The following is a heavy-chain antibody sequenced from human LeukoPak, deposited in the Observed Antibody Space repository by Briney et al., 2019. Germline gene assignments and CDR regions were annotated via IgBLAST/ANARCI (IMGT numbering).Heavy chain of an antibody. D-gene: IGHD3-10*01. CDR2: INAGNGNT. V-gene: IGHV1-3*01. CDR3: ARDRDYYGSGSYYNRKGWFDP. J-gene: IGHJ5*02. CDR1: GYTFTSYA. Sequence: ASVKVSCKASGYTFTSYAMHWVRQAPGQRLEWMGWINAGNGNTKYSQKFQGRVTITRDTSASTAYMELSSLRSEDTAVYYCARDRDYYGSGSYYNRKGWFDPWGQGTLVTVSS.